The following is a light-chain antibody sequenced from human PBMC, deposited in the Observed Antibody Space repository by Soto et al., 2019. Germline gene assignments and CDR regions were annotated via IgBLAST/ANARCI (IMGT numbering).Light chain of an antibody. V-gene: IGKV4-1*01. J-gene: IGKJ2*01. CDR1: QSVLYTSSNRNY. CDR3: QQYYATPYT. Sequence: DIVMTQSPDSLAVSLGARATINCKSSQSVLYTSSNRNYLAWYQQKPGQPPKLLIYWASTRESGVPDRFSGSGSGTDFTLTISSLQAEDVAVYYCQQYYATPYTFGQGTKLEIK. CDR2: WAS.